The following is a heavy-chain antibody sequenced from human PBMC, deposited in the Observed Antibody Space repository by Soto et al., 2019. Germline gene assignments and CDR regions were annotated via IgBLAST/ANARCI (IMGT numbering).Heavy chain of an antibody. D-gene: IGHD6-19*01. Sequence: SETLSLTCTVSGGSISSSSYYWGWIRQPPGKGLEWIGSIYYSGSTYYNPSLKSRVTISVDTSKNQFSLKLSSVTAADTAVYYCARSGYSSGWYDWFDPWGQGTLVTVPS. CDR2: IYYSGST. CDR3: ARSGYSSGWYDWFDP. J-gene: IGHJ5*02. V-gene: IGHV4-39*01. CDR1: GGSISSSSYY.